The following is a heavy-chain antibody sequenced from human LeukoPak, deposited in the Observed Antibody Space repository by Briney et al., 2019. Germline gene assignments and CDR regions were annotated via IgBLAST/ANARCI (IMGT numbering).Heavy chain of an antibody. D-gene: IGHD5-12*01. V-gene: IGHV3-23*01. CDR2: ITGSGDST. CDR1: GFTFSSHV. Sequence: GGSLRLSCVGSGFTFSSHVMSWVRQAPGKGLEWVAAITGSGDSTHYADSVKGRFTISRDNSKNTLYLEMNSLRAEDTAVYYCARERPIYTGYDFDAFDVWGQGIMVTVSS. J-gene: IGHJ3*01. CDR3: ARERPIYTGYDFDAFDV.